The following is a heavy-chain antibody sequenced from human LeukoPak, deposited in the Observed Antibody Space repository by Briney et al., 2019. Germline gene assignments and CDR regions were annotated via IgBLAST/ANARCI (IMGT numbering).Heavy chain of an antibody. CDR1: GYSFTRYF. CDR3: ARGKVVTMVRGVIITYFDY. Sequence: ASVKVSCKASGYSFTRYFIHXVRQXPGQGXEWMGXIIPSXGSTSYAQMFQGRVTMTRDTSTSTVYMELSSLRSEDTAVYYCARGKVVTMVRGVIITYFDYWGQGTLVTVSS. D-gene: IGHD3-10*01. CDR2: IIPSXGST. V-gene: IGHV1-46*01. J-gene: IGHJ4*02.